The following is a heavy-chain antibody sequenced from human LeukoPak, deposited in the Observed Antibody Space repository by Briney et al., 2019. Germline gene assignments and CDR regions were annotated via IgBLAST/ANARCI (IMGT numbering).Heavy chain of an antibody. V-gene: IGHV3-23*01. CDR3: AKDQRYSRGARDQADY. D-gene: IGHD6-13*01. CDR2: ISGSGGST. J-gene: IGHJ4*02. Sequence: GGSLRLSCAASGFTFSSYAMSWVRQAPGKGLEWVSAISGSGGSTYYADSVKGRFTISRDNSKNTLYLQMNSLRAEDTAVYYCAKDQRYSRGARDQADYWGQGTLVTVSS. CDR1: GFTFSSYA.